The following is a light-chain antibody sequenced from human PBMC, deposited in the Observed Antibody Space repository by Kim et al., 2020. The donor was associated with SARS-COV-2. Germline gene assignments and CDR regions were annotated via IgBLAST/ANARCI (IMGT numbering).Light chain of an antibody. CDR2: KAS. CDR3: QQYNSYPMYT. V-gene: IGKV1-5*03. Sequence: DIQMTQSPSTLSASVGDRVTITCRASQSISNWLAWYQQKPGKAPKLLIYKASSLESGVPSRFSGSGSGTEFTLTISSLQPDDFATYYCQQYNSYPMYTFGQGTKLEI. J-gene: IGKJ2*01. CDR1: QSISNW.